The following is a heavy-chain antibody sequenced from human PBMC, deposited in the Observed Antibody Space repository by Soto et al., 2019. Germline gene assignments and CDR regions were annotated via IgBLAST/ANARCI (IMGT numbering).Heavy chain of an antibody. J-gene: IGHJ4*02. V-gene: IGHV3-74*01. CDR1: GFTFSSHW. CDR3: IRGSRGWNGIDY. Sequence: EVQLVESGGGLVQPGGSLRVSCAASGFTFSSHWIHWVRQGPGKGLMSVSRIDGDGRNTDYADSVKGRFTISRDNAKNTVYLQMSSLRADETGVYYCIRGSRGWNGIDYWGQGALVTVSS. D-gene: IGHD6-19*01. CDR2: IDGDGRNT.